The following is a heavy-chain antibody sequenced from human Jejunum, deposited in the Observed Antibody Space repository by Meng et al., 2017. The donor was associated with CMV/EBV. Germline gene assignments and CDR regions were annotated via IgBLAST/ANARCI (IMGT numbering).Heavy chain of an antibody. V-gene: IGHV1-18*01. CDR1: GYTFTNYG. Sequence: QAQFVQSGGEGTKPGASMKVRCKASGYTFTNYGITWVRQAPGQGLEWMGWISAYNGNINYAQTLQGRVTMTTDTSTSTAYMELRSLRSDDTAVYYCARVEVGITSGDYWGQGTLVTVSS. D-gene: IGHD1-26*01. J-gene: IGHJ4*02. CDR2: ISAYNGNI. CDR3: ARVEVGITSGDY.